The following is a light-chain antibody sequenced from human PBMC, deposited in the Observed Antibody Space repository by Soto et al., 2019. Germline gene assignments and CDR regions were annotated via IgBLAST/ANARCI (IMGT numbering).Light chain of an antibody. V-gene: IGKV3-20*01. J-gene: IGKJ1*01. Sequence: EIVLTQSPGTLSLSPGESATLSCRASQTVSRSSVAWYQQKPGQAPRLLIYGASTRATGIPDRFSGSGSGTYFTLTVNRLEAEDFAVYYCQQRGGSPSWTFGQGAKVEIK. CDR2: GAS. CDR3: QQRGGSPSWT. CDR1: QTVSRSS.